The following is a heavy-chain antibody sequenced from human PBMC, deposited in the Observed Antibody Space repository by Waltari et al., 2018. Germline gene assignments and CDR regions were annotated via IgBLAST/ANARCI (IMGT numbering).Heavy chain of an antibody. V-gene: IGHV4-4*07. CDR3: ARVGGSPLGAFDI. J-gene: IGHJ3*02. CDR2: IYTNGDT. D-gene: IGHD1-26*01. CDR1: GASISNYD. Sequence: QVQLQESGPGLVNPSETLSLTCTVSGASISNYDWGWIRQPAGKGLEWIGRIYTNGDTDYNPSLKIPVIISVNKSKNQFSLKMGSVTAADTAVYYCARVGGSPLGAFDIWGQGTVVTVSS.